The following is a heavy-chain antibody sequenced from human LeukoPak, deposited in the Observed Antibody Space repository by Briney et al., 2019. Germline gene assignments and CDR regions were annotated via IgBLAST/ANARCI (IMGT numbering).Heavy chain of an antibody. CDR3: ARGLRLGDHLAY. CDR1: GYTFTGYY. J-gene: IGHJ4*02. D-gene: IGHD3-16*01. V-gene: IGHV1-2*02. CDR2: LNPNSGDT. Sequence: ASVKVSCKASGYTFTGYYIHWVRQAPGQGPEWMGWLNPNSGDTNYAQSFQGRVTMTRDTSISTAYMELCRLRSDDTAVYYCARGLRLGDHLAYWGQGTLVTVSS.